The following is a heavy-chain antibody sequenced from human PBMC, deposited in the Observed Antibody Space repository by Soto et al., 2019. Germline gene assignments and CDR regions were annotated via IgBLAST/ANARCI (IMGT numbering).Heavy chain of an antibody. CDR3: ARDDALAYCGGDCYS. CDR2: IIPLLGIA. V-gene: IGHV1-69*02. D-gene: IGHD2-21*02. J-gene: IGHJ4*02. CDR1: GGTFSSYT. Sequence: QVQLVHSGAAVKKPGSSVKVSCKASGGTFSSYTISWVRQAPGQGLEWMGRIIPLLGIANYAEKFQGRVTITEDKSTSTAYMELSSLTSEDTAVYYCARDDALAYCGGDCYSWGQGNPVTVSS.